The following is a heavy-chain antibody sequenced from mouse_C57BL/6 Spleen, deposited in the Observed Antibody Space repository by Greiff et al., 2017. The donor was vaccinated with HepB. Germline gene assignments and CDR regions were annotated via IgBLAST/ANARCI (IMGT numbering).Heavy chain of an antibody. CDR3: ASPYGSSPRFAY. V-gene: IGHV5-6*01. CDR1: GFTFSSYG. D-gene: IGHD1-1*01. Sequence: EVQVVESGGDLVKPGGSLKLSCAASGFTFSSYGMSWVRQTPDKRLEWVATISSGGSYTYYPDSVKGRFTISRDNAKNTLYLQMSSLKSEDTAMYYCASPYGSSPRFAYWGQGTLVTVSA. CDR2: ISSGGSYT. J-gene: IGHJ3*01.